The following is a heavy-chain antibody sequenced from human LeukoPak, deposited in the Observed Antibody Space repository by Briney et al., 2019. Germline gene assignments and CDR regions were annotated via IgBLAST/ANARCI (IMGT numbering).Heavy chain of an antibody. J-gene: IGHJ5*02. CDR2: INPNSGGT. CDR3: ARGRFGEWDNWFDP. D-gene: IGHD3-10*01. V-gene: IGHV1-2*02. CDR1: GYTFTGYY. Sequence: ASVKVSCKASGYTFTGYYMHWVRQAPGQGLEWMGWINPNSGGTNYAQKFQGRVTMTRDTSISTAYMELSRLTSDDTAVYFCARGRFGEWDNWFDPWGQGTPVTVSS.